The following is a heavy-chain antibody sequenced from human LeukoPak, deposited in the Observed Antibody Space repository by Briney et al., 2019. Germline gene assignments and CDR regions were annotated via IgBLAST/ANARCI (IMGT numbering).Heavy chain of an antibody. Sequence: GGSLRLSCAGSGFIFSDYWIHWVRQAPGKGLVWISRINSDGTSTSYADPVKGRFTISRDNAKNTVFPQMDTLGAEDTALYYCARMMAGYSSRLHAFDVWAKGRWSPSLQ. CDR1: GFIFSDYW. D-gene: IGHD6-19*01. V-gene: IGHV3-74*01. J-gene: IGHJ3*01. CDR3: ARMMAGYSSRLHAFDV. CDR2: INSDGTST.